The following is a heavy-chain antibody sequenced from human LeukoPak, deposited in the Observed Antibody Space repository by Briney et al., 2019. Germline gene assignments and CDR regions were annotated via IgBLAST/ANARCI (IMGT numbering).Heavy chain of an antibody. CDR3: ARVYYSGGSCPY. D-gene: IGHD2-15*01. J-gene: IGHJ4*02. CDR2: INHSGST. CDR1: GGSFSGYY. V-gene: IGHV4-34*01. Sequence: SETLSLTCAVYGGSFSGYYWSWIRQPPGKGLEWIGEINHSGSTNYNPSLKSRVTISVDTSKNQFSLKLSSVTAADTAVYYCARVYYSGGSCPYWGQGTLVTVSS.